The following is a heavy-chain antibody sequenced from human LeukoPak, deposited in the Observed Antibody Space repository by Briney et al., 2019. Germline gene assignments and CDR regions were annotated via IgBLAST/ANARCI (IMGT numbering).Heavy chain of an antibody. V-gene: IGHV3-9*01. CDR3: AKDHYYGSGSYYTPDY. D-gene: IGHD3-10*01. CDR2: ISWNSGSI. J-gene: IGHJ4*02. Sequence: PGGSLRLSCAASGFTFDDYAMHWVRQGPGKGLEWVSGISWNSGSIGYADSVKGRFTISRDNAKNSLYLQMNSLRAEDTALYYCAKDHYYGSGSYYTPDYWGQGTLVTVSS. CDR1: GFTFDDYA.